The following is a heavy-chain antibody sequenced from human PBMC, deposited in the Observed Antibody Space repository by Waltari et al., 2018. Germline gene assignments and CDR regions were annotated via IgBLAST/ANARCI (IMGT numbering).Heavy chain of an antibody. CDR1: GGTFSSYA. J-gene: IGHJ5*02. CDR2: IIPIFGTA. D-gene: IGHD3-16*01. CDR3: ARGAFGAAPHTGWFDP. V-gene: IGHV1-69*14. Sequence: QVQLVQSGAEVKKPGSSVKVSCKASGGTFSSYAISWVRQAPGQGLEWMGGIIPIFGTANYAQKFQGRVTITADKSTSTAYMELSSLRSEDTAVYYCARGAFGAAPHTGWFDPWGQGTLVTVSS.